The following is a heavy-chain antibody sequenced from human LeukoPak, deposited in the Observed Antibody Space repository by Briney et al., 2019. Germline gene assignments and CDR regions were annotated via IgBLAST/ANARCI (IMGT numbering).Heavy chain of an antibody. CDR3: VRAPADPLRPFGMNV. V-gene: IGHV1-18*01. Sequence: GASVKVSFKSSGYSFTNLGVTWVRQAPGQGLEWMGWIGGYNGETNYAQRFQGRVTMTTDSSTSTGYMELKNLRSDDTATFYCVRAPADPLRPFGMNVWGQGTTVIVSS. CDR2: IGGYNGET. J-gene: IGHJ6*02. CDR1: GYSFTNLG. D-gene: IGHD3-16*01.